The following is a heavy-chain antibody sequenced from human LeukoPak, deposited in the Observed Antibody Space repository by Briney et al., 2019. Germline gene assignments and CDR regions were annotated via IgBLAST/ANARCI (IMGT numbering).Heavy chain of an antibody. V-gene: IGHV5-51*01. Sequence: HGESLKISCKGSGYSFTSYWNGWVRQMPGKGLEWMGIIYPGDSDTRYSPSFQGQVTISADKSISTAYLQWSSLKASDTAMYYCARPTYYDILTGYPDAFDIWGQGTMVTVSS. J-gene: IGHJ3*02. D-gene: IGHD3-9*01. CDR2: IYPGDSDT. CDR1: GYSFTSYW. CDR3: ARPTYYDILTGYPDAFDI.